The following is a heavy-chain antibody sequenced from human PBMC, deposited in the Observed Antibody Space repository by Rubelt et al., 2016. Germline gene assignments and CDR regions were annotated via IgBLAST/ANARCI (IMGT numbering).Heavy chain of an antibody. CDR1: GYTFTTYD. D-gene: IGHD1-26*01. CDR3: TRVPRERSLKDY. J-gene: IGHJ4*02. Sequence: QVQLVQSGAEVKKPGASVKVSCEASGYTFTTYDINWVRQATGQGLEWMGWMNPNNGDTGYAQKFQGRVTMTRTSYINTAYLELTSLTSEDTAVYYCTRVPRERSLKDYWGQGTLVTVSS. CDR2: MNPNNGDT. V-gene: IGHV1-8*01.